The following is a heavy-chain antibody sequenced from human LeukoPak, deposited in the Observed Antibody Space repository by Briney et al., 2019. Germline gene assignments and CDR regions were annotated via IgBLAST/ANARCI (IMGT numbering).Heavy chain of an antibody. Sequence: SETLSLTCTVSGGSISSYYWSWIRQPPGKGLEWSGYIYYSGSTNYNPSLKSRVTISVDTSKNQFSLKLSSVTAADTAVYYCARTVGVAGSETIDYWGQGTLVTVSS. CDR2: IYYSGST. D-gene: IGHD6-19*01. J-gene: IGHJ4*02. V-gene: IGHV4-59*12. CDR3: ARTVGVAGSETIDY. CDR1: GGSISSYY.